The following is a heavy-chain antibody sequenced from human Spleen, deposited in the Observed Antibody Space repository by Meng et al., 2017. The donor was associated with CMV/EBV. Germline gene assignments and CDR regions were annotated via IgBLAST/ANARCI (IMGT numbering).Heavy chain of an antibody. J-gene: IGHJ4*02. D-gene: IGHD2-2*01. CDR2: ISYDGDDR. CDR1: GVSFSRSD. CDR3: LVVPAAMDY. Sequence: GGSLRLSCVASGVSFSRSDFHWVRQAPGKGLEWVSIISYDGDDRHYADSVKGRFSSSRDNFKNTLYLQMNSLRAEDTAVYYCLVVPAAMDYWGQGTLVTVSS. V-gene: IGHV3-30*01.